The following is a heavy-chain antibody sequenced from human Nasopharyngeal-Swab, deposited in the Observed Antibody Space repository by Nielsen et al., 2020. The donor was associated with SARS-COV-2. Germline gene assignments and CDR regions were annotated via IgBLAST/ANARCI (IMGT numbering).Heavy chain of an antibody. D-gene: IGHD2-2*01. V-gene: IGHV3-74*01. Sequence: GESLKISCAASGFTFGTYWMHWVRQAPGKGLEWVSRINSDGSSTGDADSVKGRFTVSRDNAKNILYLQMNSLRAEDTAVYYCARGYAAMGFFDYWGQGTLVTVSS. CDR1: GFTFGTYW. CDR3: ARGYAAMGFFDY. CDR2: INSDGSST. J-gene: IGHJ4*02.